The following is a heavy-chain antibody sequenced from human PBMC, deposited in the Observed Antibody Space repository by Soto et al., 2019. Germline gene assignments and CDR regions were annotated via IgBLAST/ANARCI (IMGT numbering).Heavy chain of an antibody. CDR1: GFTFSNYW. J-gene: IGHJ6*03. CDR3: EAANGPYYCMDV. CDR2: IKYDGSEK. Sequence: EVQLVESGGGLVQPGWSLRLSCAASGFTFSNYWMSWVRQAPGKGLEWVANIKYDGSEKHYVDSVKGRFTISRDNAKNSLYLQMNNLRAADTAISFCEAANGPYYCMDVWGKGTTVTVSS. V-gene: IGHV3-7*01.